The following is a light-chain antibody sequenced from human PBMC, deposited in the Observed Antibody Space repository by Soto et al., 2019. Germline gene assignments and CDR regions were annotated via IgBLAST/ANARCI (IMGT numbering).Light chain of an antibody. V-gene: IGLV1-40*01. Sequence: QSVLTQPPSLSGAPGQRVTISCTGSSSNIGAGYSVHWYQQLPGTAPKLLIYGDDRPSGVPDRFSGSKSGTSASLAITELQADDETDYYCHSYDSSLDAWVFGGGTQLTVL. CDR1: SSNIGAGYS. CDR2: GD. J-gene: IGLJ7*01. CDR3: HSYDSSLDAWV.